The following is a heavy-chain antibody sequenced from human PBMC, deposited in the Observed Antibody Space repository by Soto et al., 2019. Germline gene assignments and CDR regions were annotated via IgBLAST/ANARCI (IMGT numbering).Heavy chain of an antibody. J-gene: IGHJ4*02. CDR3: ARSLVATIWGFDY. CDR2: IIPIFGTA. Sequence: EASVKVSCKASGGTFSSYAISWVRQAPGQGLEWMGGIIPIFGTANYAQKFQGRVTITADESTSTAYMELSSLRSEDTAVYYCARSLVATIWGFDYWGQGTLVTVSS. V-gene: IGHV1-69*13. D-gene: IGHD5-12*01. CDR1: GGTFSSYA.